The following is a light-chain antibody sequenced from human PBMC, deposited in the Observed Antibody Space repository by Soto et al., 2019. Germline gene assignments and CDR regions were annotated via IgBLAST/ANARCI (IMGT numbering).Light chain of an antibody. CDR2: DVS. J-gene: IGLJ3*02. CDR1: ISDVGGYNY. V-gene: IGLV2-14*01. Sequence: QSVLTQPASVSGSPGQSITISCTGTISDVGGYNYVSWYQKNPGKAPKLLIYDVSDRPSGVSNRFSGSKSGNTASLTISGLQAEDEANYYCSSFTTSDTVVFGGGTQLTVL. CDR3: SSFTTSDTVV.